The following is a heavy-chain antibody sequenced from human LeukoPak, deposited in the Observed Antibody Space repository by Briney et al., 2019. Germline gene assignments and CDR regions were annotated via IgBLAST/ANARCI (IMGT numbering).Heavy chain of an antibody. CDR3: SRFYSSGWASGAFDI. J-gene: IGHJ3*02. Sequence: GGSLRLSCTTSGFTFSDYAVSWVRQAPGRGLEWIGFIRNKANGGTTEYAASVKGRFTISRDDSKTIAHLQMSSLKTEDTAVYYCSRFYSSGWASGAFDIWGQGTMVTVSS. V-gene: IGHV3-49*04. CDR2: IRNKANGGTT. CDR1: GFTFSDYA. D-gene: IGHD3-22*01.